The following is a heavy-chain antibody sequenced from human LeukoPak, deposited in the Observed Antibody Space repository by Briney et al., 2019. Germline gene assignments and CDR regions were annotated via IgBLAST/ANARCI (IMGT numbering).Heavy chain of an antibody. D-gene: IGHD3-22*01. CDR2: FSGSGGST. J-gene: IGHJ4*02. CDR1: GFTFSSHA. CDR3: ARMYDSTHYFDY. V-gene: IGHV3-23*01. Sequence: PGGSLRLSCAASGFTFSSHAMSWVRQAPGKGLEWVSAFSGSGGSTYYADSVKGRFTISRDNSKNTLFLQMNTLRAEDTAVYYCARMYDSTHYFDYWGQGTLVTVSS.